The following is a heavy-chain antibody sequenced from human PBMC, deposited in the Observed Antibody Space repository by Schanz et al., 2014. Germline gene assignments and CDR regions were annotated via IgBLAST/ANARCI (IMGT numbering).Heavy chain of an antibody. CDR1: GFTFSSYS. CDR2: ISSSSSTR. CDR3: ARDFLLEQLGYSHYYYAMDV. V-gene: IGHV3-48*01. J-gene: IGHJ6*02. Sequence: EVQLVESGGGLAQPGGSLRLSCAASGFTFSSYSMNWVRQAPGKGLEWVSYISSSSSTRYYADSVKGRFTISRDNAKNSLLLQMNSLRAEDTAVYYCARDFLLEQLGYSHYYYAMDVWGQGTTVTVSS. D-gene: IGHD2-15*01.